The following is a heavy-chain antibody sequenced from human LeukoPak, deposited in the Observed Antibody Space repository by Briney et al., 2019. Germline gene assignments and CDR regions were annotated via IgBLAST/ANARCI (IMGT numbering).Heavy chain of an antibody. J-gene: IGHJ4*02. V-gene: IGHV3-30*18. CDR2: ISYDGNKK. D-gene: IGHD6-19*01. CDR3: AKALFYTSGSNFDY. Sequence: PGGSLRLSCGASGFTFSSYGMHWVRQAPGKGLEWVAVISYDGNKKYYADSVKGRFTISRDNSKNTLYLQMNSLRAEDTAVYYCAKALFYTSGSNFDYWGQGTLVTVSS. CDR1: GFTFSSYG.